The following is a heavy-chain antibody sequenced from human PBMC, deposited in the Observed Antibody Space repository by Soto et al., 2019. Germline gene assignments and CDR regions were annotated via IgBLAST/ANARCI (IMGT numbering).Heavy chain of an antibody. J-gene: IGHJ2*01. D-gene: IGHD5-12*01. CDR2: INPRGTT. V-gene: IGHV4-34*01. Sequence: QVQLQQWGAGLVKPSETLSLTCGVHGGSVSGYLWSWVRQSPGKGLEWIGEINPRGTTNYNPSLTGRVHISKDKSENQVSLTLSAVIPANTVVYYCARDELIPGSPGVSGYFGRWGRGTLVTVSS. CDR1: GGSVSGYL. CDR3: ARDELIPGSPGVSGYFGR.